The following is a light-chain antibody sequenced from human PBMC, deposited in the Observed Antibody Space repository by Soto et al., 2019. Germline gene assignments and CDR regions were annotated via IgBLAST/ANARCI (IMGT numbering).Light chain of an antibody. J-gene: IGKJ1*01. V-gene: IGKV1-5*03. CDR2: KAS. CDR3: QQYSTYWT. Sequence: DIQMTQSPSTLSASVGDRVTITCRARQSISSWLAWYQQKPGKAPRLLIYKASTLESGVPSRFSGSGSGTDFTLTISSLQPDDFATYYCQQYSTYWTSGQGTRVEIK. CDR1: QSISSW.